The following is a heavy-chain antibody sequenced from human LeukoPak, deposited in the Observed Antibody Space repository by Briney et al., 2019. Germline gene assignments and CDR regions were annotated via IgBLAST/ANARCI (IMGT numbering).Heavy chain of an antibody. CDR2: IYYSGST. V-gene: IGHV4-39*07. D-gene: IGHD3-10*01. J-gene: IGHJ4*02. CDR1: GGSISSSSYY. Sequence: SETLSLTCTVSGGSISSSSYYWGWIRQPPGKGLEWIASIYYSGSTYYNPSLKSRVTISVDTSKNQFSLKLSSVTAADTAVYYCAREGVRGDISEFDYWGQGTLVTVSS. CDR3: AREGVRGDISEFDY.